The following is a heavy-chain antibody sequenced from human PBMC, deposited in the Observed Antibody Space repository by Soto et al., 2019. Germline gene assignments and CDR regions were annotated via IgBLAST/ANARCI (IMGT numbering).Heavy chain of an antibody. V-gene: IGHV4-31*03. CDR3: AREYCSGGTCWYYFDY. CDR2: IYYSGST. J-gene: IGHJ4*02. CDR1: GGSISSGGYY. Sequence: PSETLSLTCTVSGGSISSGGYYWSWIRQHPGKGLEWIGYIYYSGSTYYNPSLKSRVTISVDTSKNQFSLKLSSVTAADTAVYYCAREYCSGGTCWYYFDYWGQGTLGTVSA. D-gene: IGHD2-15*01.